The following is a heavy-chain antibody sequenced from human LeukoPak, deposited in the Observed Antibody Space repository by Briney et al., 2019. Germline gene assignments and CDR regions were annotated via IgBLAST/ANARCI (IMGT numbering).Heavy chain of an antibody. V-gene: IGHV3-7*01. J-gene: IGHJ4*02. CDR1: GFTFSTYW. CDR2: IKDDGSEK. D-gene: IGHD3-22*01. CDR3: ATGSGRYSYFDY. Sequence: PGGSLRLSCAASGFTFSTYWMGWLRQAPGKGLEWVANIKDDGSEKTYVDSVKGRFTISRDNVKNSLYLQMNSLRVEDTAVYYCATGSGRYSYFDYWGQGTLVTVSS.